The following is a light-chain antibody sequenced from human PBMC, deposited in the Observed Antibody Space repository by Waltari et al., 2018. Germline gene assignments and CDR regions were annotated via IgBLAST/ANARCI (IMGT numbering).Light chain of an antibody. CDR2: EVS. J-gene: IGLJ2*01. CDR3: CSYAGILV. CDR1: SSDVGSYNL. V-gene: IGLV2-23*02. Sequence: QSALTQPASVSGSPGQSITISCTGTSSDVGSYNLVSWYQQHPGKAPKLVIYEVSKRPSGVSTRFSGSKSGNTASRTISGLQAEDEADYYCCSYAGILVFGGGTKLTVL.